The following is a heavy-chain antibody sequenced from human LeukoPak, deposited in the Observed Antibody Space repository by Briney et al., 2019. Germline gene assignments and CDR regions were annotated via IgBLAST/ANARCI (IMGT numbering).Heavy chain of an antibody. CDR3: PKDHFEWLRLRGPGY. V-gene: IGHV3-30*18. CDR1: GLTFSSYG. Sequence: GRSLRLSCAASGLTFSSYGMHWVRQAPGKGLEWVAVISYDGSNKYYADSVKGRVTISRDNSKNTLYLQMNSLRAEDTAVYYCPKDHFEWLRLRGPGYWGQGTLVTVPS. CDR2: ISYDGSNK. D-gene: IGHD5-12*01. J-gene: IGHJ4*02.